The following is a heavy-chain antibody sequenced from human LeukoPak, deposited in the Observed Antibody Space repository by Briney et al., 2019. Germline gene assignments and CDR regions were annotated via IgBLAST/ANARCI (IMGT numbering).Heavy chain of an antibody. J-gene: IGHJ4*02. Sequence: HPGGSLRLSCAASGFTFSSYGMHWVRQAPGKGLEWVAFIRYDGSNKYYADSVKGRFTISRDNAKNSLYLQMNSLRAEDTAVYYCANKNRYGDYFDYWGQGTLVTVSS. D-gene: IGHD4-17*01. CDR2: IRYDGSNK. V-gene: IGHV3-30*02. CDR3: ANKNRYGDYFDY. CDR1: GFTFSSYG.